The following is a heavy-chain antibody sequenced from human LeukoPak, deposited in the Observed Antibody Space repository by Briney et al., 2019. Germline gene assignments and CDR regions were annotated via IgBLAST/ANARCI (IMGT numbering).Heavy chain of an antibody. CDR1: GFTFNNYV. D-gene: IGHD1-1*01. CDR2: VSGRGSST. Sequence: TGGSLRLSCEGSGFTFNNYVMNWVRQAPGKGLEWVAGVSGRGSSTYCADSVKGRFTISRDNSQNTVYLQMKSLRAEDTAIYFCAKYTTPYYFDYWGQGILVTVSS. CDR3: AKYTTPYYFDY. V-gene: IGHV3-23*01. J-gene: IGHJ4*02.